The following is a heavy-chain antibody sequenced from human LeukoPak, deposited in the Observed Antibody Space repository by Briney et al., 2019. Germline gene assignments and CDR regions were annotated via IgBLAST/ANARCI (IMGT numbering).Heavy chain of an antibody. CDR3: ATWPRNDYAY. CDR1: GFTFSYYA. J-gene: IGHJ4*02. D-gene: IGHD3-16*01. CDR2: IGDRGGNTYT. V-gene: IGHV3-23*01. Sequence: PGGSLRPSCAASGFTFSYYAMSWVRQSPGKGLEWVSAIGDRGGNTYTYYIDSVRGRFTISRDNSKNTLYLQMNSLRVDDTAVYYCATWPRNDYAYWGQGTLVTVSS.